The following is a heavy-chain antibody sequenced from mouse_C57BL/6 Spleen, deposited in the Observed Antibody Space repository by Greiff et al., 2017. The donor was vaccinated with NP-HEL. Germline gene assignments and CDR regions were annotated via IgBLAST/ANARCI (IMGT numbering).Heavy chain of an antibody. J-gene: IGHJ3*01. Sequence: QVQLKQPGAELVMPGASVKLSCKASGYTFTSYWMHWVKQRPGQGLEWIGEIDPSDSYTNYNQKFKGKSTLTVDKSSSTAYMQLSSLTSEDSAVYYCARKDYYGSSAYWGQGTLVTVSA. CDR3: ARKDYYGSSAY. V-gene: IGHV1-69*01. D-gene: IGHD1-1*01. CDR1: GYTFTSYW. CDR2: IDPSDSYT.